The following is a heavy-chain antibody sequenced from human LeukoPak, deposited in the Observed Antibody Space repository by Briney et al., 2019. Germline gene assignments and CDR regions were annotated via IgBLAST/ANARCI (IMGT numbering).Heavy chain of an antibody. CDR2: IYHTGST. D-gene: IGHD6-25*01. CDR3: ARRGRNSSGWQDYL. Sequence: SETLSLTCTVSAGFIKSYYWSWIRQPPGKGLEWIAYIYHTGSTNYNPSLSSRVTISIDTAKNQFSLKLTSVAAEDRAVYYCARRGRNSSGWQDYLWGQGTLVTVSS. CDR1: AGFIKSYY. V-gene: IGHV4-59*01. J-gene: IGHJ4*02.